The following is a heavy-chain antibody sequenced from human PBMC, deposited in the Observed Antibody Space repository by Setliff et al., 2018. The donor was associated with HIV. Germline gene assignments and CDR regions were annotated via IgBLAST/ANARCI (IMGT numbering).Heavy chain of an antibody. J-gene: IGHJ4*02. CDR2: ISVYNGKI. CDR3: ARDYGSSPYAVFDS. CDR1: GYTFTNFG. D-gene: IGHD6-13*01. V-gene: IGHV1-18*01. Sequence: ASVKVSCKASGYTFTNFGISWVRQAPGQGLEWMGWISVYNGKIDYAQKFQGRVTMTTETSASTAHMELRSLRSDDTAVYYCARDYGSSPYAVFDSWGQGTLVTVSS.